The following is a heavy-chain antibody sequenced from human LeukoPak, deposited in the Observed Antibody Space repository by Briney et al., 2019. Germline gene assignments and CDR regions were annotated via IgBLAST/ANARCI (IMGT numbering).Heavy chain of an antibody. V-gene: IGHV3-48*04. D-gene: IGHD1-1*01. Sequence: GGSLRLSCAASGFTFSSYSMNWVRQAPGKGLEWVSYISSSSSTIYYADSVKGRFNISRENDKNSLYLHMNRLRGEDTAVYYCARVQLERERRPEDYWGQGTLVTVSS. J-gene: IGHJ4*02. CDR1: GFTFSSYS. CDR3: ARVQLERERRPEDY. CDR2: ISSSSSTI.